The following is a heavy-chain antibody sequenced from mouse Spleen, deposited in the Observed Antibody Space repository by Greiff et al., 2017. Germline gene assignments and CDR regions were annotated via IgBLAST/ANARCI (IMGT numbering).Heavy chain of an antibody. CDR1: GFTFSDYG. D-gene: IGHD2-3*01. Sequence: EVKLVESGGGLVKPGGSLKLSCAASGFTFSDYGMHWVRQAPEKGLEWVAYISSGSSTIYYADTVKGRFTISRDNAKNTLFLQMTSLRSEDTAMYYCARNDPYYAMDYGGQGTSVTVSS. V-gene: IGHV5-17*01. CDR2: ISSGSSTI. CDR3: ARNDPYYAMDY. J-gene: IGHJ4*01.